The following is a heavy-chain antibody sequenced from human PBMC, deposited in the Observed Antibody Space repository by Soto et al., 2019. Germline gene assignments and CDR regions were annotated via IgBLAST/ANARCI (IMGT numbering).Heavy chain of an antibody. D-gene: IGHD2-2*01. CDR2: IYYSGST. J-gene: IGHJ6*03. Sequence: SETLSLTCTVSGGSISSYYWSWIRQPPWKGLEWIGYIYYSGSTNYNPSLKSRVTISVDTSKNQFSLKLSSVTAADTAVYYCARVPGYCSSTSCLYYYYYMDVWGKGTTVTVSS. V-gene: IGHV4-59*01. CDR1: GGSISSYY. CDR3: ARVPGYCSSTSCLYYYYYMDV.